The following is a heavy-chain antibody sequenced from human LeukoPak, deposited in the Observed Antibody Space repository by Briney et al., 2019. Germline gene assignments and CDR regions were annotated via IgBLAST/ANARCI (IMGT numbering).Heavy chain of an antibody. Sequence: ASVKVSCKASGYTFTSYYIHWVRQAPGQGLEWMGIINPSGGSTSYAQKFQGRVTMTRDTSTSTVYMELSSLRSEDTAVYYCARIYYYDSSGYYFPLGYWGQGTLVTVSS. J-gene: IGHJ4*02. CDR3: ARIYYYDSSGYYFPLGY. V-gene: IGHV1-46*01. D-gene: IGHD3-22*01. CDR1: GYTFTSYY. CDR2: INPSGGST.